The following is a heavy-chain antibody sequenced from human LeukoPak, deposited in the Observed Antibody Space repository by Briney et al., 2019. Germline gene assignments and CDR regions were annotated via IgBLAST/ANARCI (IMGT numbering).Heavy chain of an antibody. V-gene: IGHV4-34*01. D-gene: IGHD3-22*01. J-gene: IGHJ5*02. CDR2: INHSGST. CDR3: ARRRTRASSYYYDSSGINNWFDP. CDR1: GGSFSGYY. Sequence: SETLSLTYAVYGGSFSGYYWSWIRQPPGKGLEWIGEINHSGSTNYNPSLKSRVTISVDTSKNQFSLKLSSVTAADTAVYYCARRRTRASSYYYDSSGINNWFDPWGQGTLVTVSS.